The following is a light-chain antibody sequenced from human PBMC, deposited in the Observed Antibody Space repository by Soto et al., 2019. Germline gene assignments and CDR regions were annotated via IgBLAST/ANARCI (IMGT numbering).Light chain of an antibody. CDR3: QQYNNWPPEYT. CDR2: GAS. Sequence: ELVMTQSPATLSVSPGERATLSCRASQSVSSNLAWYQQKPGQAPRLLIYGASTRATGIPARFSGSGSGTEFTLTISSLQSEDFAVYYCQQYNNWPPEYTFGQGTKVDIK. CDR1: QSVSSN. J-gene: IGKJ2*01. V-gene: IGKV3-15*01.